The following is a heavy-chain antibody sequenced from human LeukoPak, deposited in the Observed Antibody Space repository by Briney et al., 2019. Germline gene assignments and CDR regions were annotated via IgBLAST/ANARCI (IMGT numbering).Heavy chain of an antibody. D-gene: IGHD2-2*01. CDR1: GGSISSGGYS. CDR3: ARVGQGDCSSTSCYVERFDP. J-gene: IGHJ5*02. CDR2: IYHSGST. V-gene: IGHV4-30-2*01. Sequence: SETLSLTCAVSGGSISSGGYSWSWIRQPPGKGLEWIGYIYHSGSTYYNPSLKSRVTISVDRSKNQFSLKLSSVTAADTAVYYCARVGQGDCSSTSCYVERFDPWGQGTLVTVSS.